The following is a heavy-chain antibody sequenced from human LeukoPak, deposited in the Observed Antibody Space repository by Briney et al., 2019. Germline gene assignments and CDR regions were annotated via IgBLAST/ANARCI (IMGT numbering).Heavy chain of an antibody. J-gene: IGHJ4*02. Sequence: KTGGSLRLSCAASGFTFSSYSMNWVRQAPGKGLEWVSSISSSSSYIYYADSVKGRFTISRDNAKNSLYLQMNSLRAEDTAVYYCASDYYGSGGNSRRGYFDYWGQGTLVTVSS. CDR2: ISSSSSYI. D-gene: IGHD3-10*01. V-gene: IGHV3-21*01. CDR3: ASDYYGSGGNSRRGYFDY. CDR1: GFTFSSYS.